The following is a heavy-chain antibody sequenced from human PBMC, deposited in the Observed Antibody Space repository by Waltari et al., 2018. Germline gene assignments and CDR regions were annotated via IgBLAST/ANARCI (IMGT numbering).Heavy chain of an antibody. Sequence: QVQLQESGPGLVKPSDTLSLASPVSGGSISRYYWSWIRHPAGKGLEWIGRIYTSGSTNYNPSLKSRVPISVDKSKNQFPLKLGSVTAADTAVYYCARGIWSGYFDYWGQGTLVTVSS. CDR3: ARGIWSGYFDY. D-gene: IGHD3-3*01. CDR2: IYTSGST. V-gene: IGHV4-4*07. CDR1: GGSISRYY. J-gene: IGHJ4*02.